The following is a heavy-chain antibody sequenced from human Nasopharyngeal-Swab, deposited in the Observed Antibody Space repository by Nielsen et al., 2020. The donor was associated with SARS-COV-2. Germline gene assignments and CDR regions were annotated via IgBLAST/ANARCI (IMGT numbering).Heavy chain of an antibody. D-gene: IGHD3-10*01. CDR1: GFTFSSYA. V-gene: IGHV3-23*01. Sequence: GGSLRLSCAASGFTFSSYAMSWVRQAPGKGLEWVSAISGSGGGTYYADSVKGRFTISRDNSKNTLYLQMNSLRAEDTAVYYCAKGVVPYGSGSRSDYWGQGTLVTVSS. CDR3: AKGVVPYGSGSRSDY. J-gene: IGHJ4*02. CDR2: ISGSGGGT.